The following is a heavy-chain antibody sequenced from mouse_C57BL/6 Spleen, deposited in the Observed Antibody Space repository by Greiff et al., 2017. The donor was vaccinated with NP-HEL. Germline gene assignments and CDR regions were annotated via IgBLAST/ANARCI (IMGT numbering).Heavy chain of an antibody. CDR3: ARLGGNWYFDV. CDR2: IHPNSGST. J-gene: IGHJ1*03. CDR1: GYTFTSYW. V-gene: IGHV1-64*01. Sequence: QVQLQQPGAELVKPGASVKLSCKASGYTFTSYWMHWVKQRPGQGLEWIGMIHPNSGSTNYNEKFKSKATLTVDKSSSTAYMQLSSLTSEDSAGYYCARLGGNWYFDVWGTGTTVTVSS.